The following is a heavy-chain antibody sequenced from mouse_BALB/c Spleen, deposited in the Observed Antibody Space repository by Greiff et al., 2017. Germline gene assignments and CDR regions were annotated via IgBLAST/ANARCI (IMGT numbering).Heavy chain of an antibody. Sequence: EVQRVESGGGLVQPGGSLKLSCAASGFTFSSYTMSWVRQTPEKRLEWVAYISNGGGSTYYPDTVKGRFTISRDNAKNTLYLQMSSLKSEDTAMYYCARRDWAWFAYWGQGTLVTVSA. CDR3: ARRDWAWFAY. J-gene: IGHJ3*01. CDR1: GFTFSSYT. D-gene: IGHD4-1*01. CDR2: ISNGGGST. V-gene: IGHV5-12-2*01.